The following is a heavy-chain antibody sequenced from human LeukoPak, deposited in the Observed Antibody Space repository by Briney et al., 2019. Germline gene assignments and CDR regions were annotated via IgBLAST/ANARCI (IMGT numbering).Heavy chain of an antibody. V-gene: IGHV3-33*01. Sequence: PGGSLRLSCAASGFTFSSFGMHWVRQAPGEGLEWVAVIWYDGSNKYYADSVKGRFTISRDNSENTLYLQMNSLRAEDMAVYYCARDETTGVLHFDYWGQGTLVTVSS. CDR2: IWYDGSNK. J-gene: IGHJ4*02. CDR1: GFTFSSFG. D-gene: IGHD4-11*01. CDR3: ARDETTGVLHFDY.